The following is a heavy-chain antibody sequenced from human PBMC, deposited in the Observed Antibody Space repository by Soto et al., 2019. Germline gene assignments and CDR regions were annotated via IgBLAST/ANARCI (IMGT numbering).Heavy chain of an antibody. D-gene: IGHD5-12*01. Sequence: EVQLVESGGDLVQPGGFLRLSCAASGFTFSSHWIHWVRQAPGKGLVWVSRINSDVSITSYADSVKGRFTISRDNAKNTLYLQMSSLRAEDTALYFCARHGYSVGQFDSWGQGTLVTVSS. CDR2: INSDVSIT. J-gene: IGHJ4*02. V-gene: IGHV3-74*02. CDR3: ARHGYSVGQFDS. CDR1: GFTFSSHW.